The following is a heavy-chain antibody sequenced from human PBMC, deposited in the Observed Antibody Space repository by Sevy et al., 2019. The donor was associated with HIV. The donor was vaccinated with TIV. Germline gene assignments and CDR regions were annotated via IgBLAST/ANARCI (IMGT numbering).Heavy chain of an antibody. CDR3: ASDTGGIGMDV. CDR2: IQPDGGEK. CDR1: GFTFSSHW. D-gene: IGHD6-13*01. V-gene: IGHV3-7*01. Sequence: GGSLRLSCAASGFTFSSHWMSWVRQAPGKGLEWVANIQPDGGEKYYVESVKGRFTISRDNAKNSLSLQVNSLRAEDTAVYYCASDTGGIGMDVWGQGTTVTVSS. J-gene: IGHJ6*02.